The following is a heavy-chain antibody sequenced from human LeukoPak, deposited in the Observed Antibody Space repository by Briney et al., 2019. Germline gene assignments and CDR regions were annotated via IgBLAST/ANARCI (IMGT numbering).Heavy chain of an antibody. Sequence: GGSLRLSCAASGFTVSSNYMSWVRQAPGKGLEWVSVIYSGGSTYYADSVKGRFTISRDNSKNTLYLQMNSLRAEDTAVYYCAKDVGEQQLVNAFDIWGQGTMVTVSS. CDR3: AKDVGEQQLVNAFDI. CDR1: GFTVSSNY. D-gene: IGHD6-13*01. V-gene: IGHV3-53*01. J-gene: IGHJ3*02. CDR2: IYSGGST.